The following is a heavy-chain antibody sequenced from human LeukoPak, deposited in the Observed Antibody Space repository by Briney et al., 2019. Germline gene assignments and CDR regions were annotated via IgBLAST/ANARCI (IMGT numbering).Heavy chain of an antibody. D-gene: IGHD1-7*01. CDR2: ISGSGGST. V-gene: IGHV3-23*01. CDR3: AKDLPPGTTSLFDP. CDR1: GFTFSSYA. Sequence: GGSLRLSCAASGFTFSSYAMNWVRQAPGKGLEWVSAISGSGGSTYYADSVKGRFTISRDNSKNTLYLQINSLRAEDTAVYYCAKDLPPGTTSLFDPWGQGTLVTVSS. J-gene: IGHJ5*02.